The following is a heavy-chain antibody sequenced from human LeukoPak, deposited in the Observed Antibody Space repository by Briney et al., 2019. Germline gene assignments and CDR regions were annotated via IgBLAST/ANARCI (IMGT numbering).Heavy chain of an antibody. CDR3: ARDLEWLRSYDY. J-gene: IGHJ4*02. Sequence: GGSLRLSCAASGFTFSSYWMTWVRQAPGKGLEWVANIKQDGSEKYYVDSVRGRFTISRDNAKNTLYLQMNSLRAEDTAVYYCARDLEWLRSYDYWGQGTLVTVSS. D-gene: IGHD5-12*01. CDR2: IKQDGSEK. CDR1: GFTFSSYW. V-gene: IGHV3-7*01.